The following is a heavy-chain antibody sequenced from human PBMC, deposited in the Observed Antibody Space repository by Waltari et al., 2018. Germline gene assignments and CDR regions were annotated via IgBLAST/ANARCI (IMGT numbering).Heavy chain of an antibody. J-gene: IGHJ6*03. V-gene: IGHV3-48*04. CDR1: GFTFSSYS. D-gene: IGHD3-10*01. Sequence: EVQLVESGGGLVQPGGSLRLSCAASGFTFSSYSMNWVRQAPGKGLEWVSYISSSSSTIYYSVSVKARFTISRDNAKNSLYLQMNSLRAEDTAVYYCARTEKETYYYGSGISHYYYYYMDVWGKGTTVTVSS. CDR2: ISSSSSTI. CDR3: ARTEKETYYYGSGISHYYYYYMDV.